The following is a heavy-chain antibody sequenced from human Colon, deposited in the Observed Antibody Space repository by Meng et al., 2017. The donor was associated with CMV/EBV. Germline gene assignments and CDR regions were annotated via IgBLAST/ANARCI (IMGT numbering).Heavy chain of an antibody. V-gene: IGHV4-39*07. CDR2: IFQSGST. J-gene: IGHJ6*02. CDR1: GGSVSSSSYY. Sequence: SETLSLTCSVSGGSVSSSSYYWGWIRQPPGKGLEWIGSIFQSGSTYYNPSLKSRATISLDTPKNQFSLKLRSVTAADTAVYYCARVGLVYDYGEEYYYFYGIDVWAQGTTVTVSS. D-gene: IGHD3/OR15-3a*01. CDR3: ARVGLVYDYGEEYYYFYGIDV.